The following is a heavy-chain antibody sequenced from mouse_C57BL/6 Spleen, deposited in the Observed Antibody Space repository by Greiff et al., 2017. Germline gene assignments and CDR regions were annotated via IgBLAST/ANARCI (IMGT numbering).Heavy chain of an antibody. CDR3: ARWGWPLPGQIYYAMDY. CDR2: IDPNSGGT. J-gene: IGHJ4*01. CDR1: GYTFTSYW. D-gene: IGHD2-3*01. V-gene: IGHV1-72*01. Sequence: QVQLQQPGAELVKPGASVKLSCKASGYTFTSYWMHWVKQRPGRGLEWIGRIDPNSGGTKYNEKFKSKATLTVDKPSSTAYMQLSSLTSEDSAVYYCARWGWPLPGQIYYAMDYWGQGTSVTVSS.